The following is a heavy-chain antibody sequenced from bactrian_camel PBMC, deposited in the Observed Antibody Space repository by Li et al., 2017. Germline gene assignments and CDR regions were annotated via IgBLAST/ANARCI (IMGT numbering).Heavy chain of an antibody. Sequence: HVQLVESGGGSVEAGGSLTLTCVASGYTYSSHCMAWFRQAPGKEREGVAAIYTSIVSTYYADSVKGRFTISRDNAGNTLHLQLNSLKTEDMVMYYCSKGAGSSVPLYYGMDYWGNGTQVTVS. J-gene: IGHJ7*01. D-gene: IGHD2*01. CDR2: IYTSIVST. CDR1: GYTYSSHC. V-gene: IGHV3S1*01.